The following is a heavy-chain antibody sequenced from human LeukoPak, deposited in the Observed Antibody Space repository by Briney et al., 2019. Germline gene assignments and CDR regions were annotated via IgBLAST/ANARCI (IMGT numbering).Heavy chain of an antibody. V-gene: IGHV4-34*12. CDR1: GGSLSGYY. CDR2: IIHSGST. CDR3: ARSLNYEVNY. Sequence: PSGTLSLTCAVYGGSLSGYYRSWIRQPPGKGLEWIGGIIHSGSTNYNPSLKSRVTISVDTSKNQFSLQLSSVTAADTAVYYCARSLNYEVNYWGQGTLVTVSS. D-gene: IGHD3-22*01. J-gene: IGHJ4*02.